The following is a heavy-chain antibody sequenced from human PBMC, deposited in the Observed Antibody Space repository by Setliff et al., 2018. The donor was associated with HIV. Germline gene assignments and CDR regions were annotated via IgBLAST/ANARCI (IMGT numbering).Heavy chain of an antibody. J-gene: IGHJ6*02. D-gene: IGHD3-16*01. Sequence: GASVKVSCKASGYTFTTYAMHWVRQAPGQRLEWMGWINAGNGNTKYSQKFQGRVTITRDTSASTAYMELSSLRSGDTAVYYCARNGGPYAGEALYYYYGMNVWGQGTTVTVSS. CDR2: INAGNGNT. CDR3: ARNGGPYAGEALYYYYGMNV. V-gene: IGHV1-3*01. CDR1: GYTFTTYA.